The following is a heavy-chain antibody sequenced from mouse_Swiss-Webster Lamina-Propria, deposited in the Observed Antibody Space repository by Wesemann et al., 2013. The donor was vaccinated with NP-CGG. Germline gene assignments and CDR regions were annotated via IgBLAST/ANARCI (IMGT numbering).Heavy chain of an antibody. V-gene: IGHV5-6-5*01. CDR2: ISSGGST. J-gene: IGHJ4*01. D-gene: IGHD2-3*01. Sequence: EVKLVESGGGLVKPGGSLKLSCAASGFTFSSYAMSWVRQTPEKRLEWVASISSGGSTYYPDSVKGRFTISRDNARNILYLQMSSLKSEDTAMYYCAREAIYDGYYGAMDYWGQGTSVTVSS. CDR3: AREAIYDGYYGAMDY. CDR1: GFTFSSYA.